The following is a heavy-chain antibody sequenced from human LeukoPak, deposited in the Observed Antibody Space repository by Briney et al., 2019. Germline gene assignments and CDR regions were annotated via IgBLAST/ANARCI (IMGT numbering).Heavy chain of an antibody. CDR2: IYYGGST. V-gene: IGHV4-31*03. CDR1: GGSISSGGYY. D-gene: IGHD5-24*01. CDR3: GVNEMATLWFDP. Sequence: SETLSLTCTVSGGSISSGGYYWSWIRQHPGKGLEWIGYIYYGGSTYYNPSLKSRVTISVDTSKNQFSLKLSSVTAADTAVYYCGVNEMATLWFDPWGQGTLVTVSS. J-gene: IGHJ5*02.